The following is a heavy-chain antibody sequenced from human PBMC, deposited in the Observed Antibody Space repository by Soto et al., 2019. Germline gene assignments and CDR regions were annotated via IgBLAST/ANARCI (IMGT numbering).Heavy chain of an antibody. D-gene: IGHD3-3*01. Sequence: SETLSLTCTVSGGSISSSSYYWGWNRQPPGKGLEWIGSIYYSGSTYYNPSLKSRVTISVDTSKNQFSLKLSSVTAADTAVYYCARQASYDFWSGYYYYYYGMDVWGQGTTVTV. CDR1: GGSISSSSYY. J-gene: IGHJ6*02. CDR2: IYYSGST. V-gene: IGHV4-39*01. CDR3: ARQASYDFWSGYYYYYYGMDV.